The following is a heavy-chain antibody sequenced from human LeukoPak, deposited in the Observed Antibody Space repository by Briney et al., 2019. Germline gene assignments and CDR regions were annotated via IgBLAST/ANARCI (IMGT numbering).Heavy chain of an antibody. CDR2: IYWDDDK. V-gene: IGHV2-5*02. D-gene: IGHD3-22*01. CDR1: GFSLSTSGVG. CDR3: AHTVDYDSSGPKGRNFYYMDV. J-gene: IGHJ6*03. Sequence: ESGPTLVKPTQTLTLTCTFSGFSLSTSGVGVGWIRQPPGKALEWLALIYWDDDKRYSPSLKSRLTITKDTTKNQVVLTMTNMDPVDTATYYCAHTVDYDSSGPKGRNFYYMDVWGKGTTVTVSS.